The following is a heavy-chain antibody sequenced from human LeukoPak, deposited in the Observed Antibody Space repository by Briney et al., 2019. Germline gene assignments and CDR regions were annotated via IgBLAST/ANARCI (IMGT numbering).Heavy chain of an antibody. Sequence: ASVNVSCKASGYTFTSYYMHWVRQAPGQGLEWMGIINPSGGSTSYAQKFQGRVTMTRDTSTSTVYMELSSLRSEDTAVYYCARVPNTAMVPMTYYYYGMDVWGQGTTVTVSS. CDR3: ARVPNTAMVPMTYYYYGMDV. D-gene: IGHD5-18*01. CDR2: INPSGGST. J-gene: IGHJ6*02. V-gene: IGHV1-46*01. CDR1: GYTFTSYY.